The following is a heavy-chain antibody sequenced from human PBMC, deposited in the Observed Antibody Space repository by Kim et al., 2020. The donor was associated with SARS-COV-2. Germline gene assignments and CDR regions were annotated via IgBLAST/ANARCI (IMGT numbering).Heavy chain of an antibody. D-gene: IGHD4-17*01. V-gene: IGHV1-18*01. CDR3: ARDGDAYGDFVS. Sequence: DYAQTFQGRVTMTAETSTSTAYMELRSLKSDDTAVYYCARDGDAYGDFVSWGQGTLVTVSS. J-gene: IGHJ5*02.